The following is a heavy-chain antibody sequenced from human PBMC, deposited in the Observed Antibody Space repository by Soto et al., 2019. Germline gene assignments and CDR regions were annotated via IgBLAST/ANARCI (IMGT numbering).Heavy chain of an antibody. CDR1: DGSISSSSYY. D-gene: IGHD1-7*01. CDR3: ARRGLKLLFMDV. CDR2: IYYSGST. J-gene: IGHJ6*02. Sequence: SETLSLTCTVSDGSISSSSYYWGWIRQPPGKGLEWIGSIYYSGSTYYNPSLKSRVTISVDTSKNQFSLKLSSVTAADTAVYYCARRGLKLLFMDVWGQGTTVTVSS. V-gene: IGHV4-39*01.